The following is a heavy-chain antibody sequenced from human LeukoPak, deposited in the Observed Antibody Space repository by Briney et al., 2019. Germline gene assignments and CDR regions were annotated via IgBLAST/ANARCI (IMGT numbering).Heavy chain of an antibody. CDR3: ARGSGSSWCDD. V-gene: IGHV4-34*01. CDR2: INHSGST. D-gene: IGHD6-13*01. J-gene: IGHJ4*02. Sequence: SETLSLTRAVYVGSFSGYYWSWIRQPPGRGLEWIGEINHSGSTNYNPSLKSRVTISVDTSKNQFSLKLSSVTAADTAVYYCARGSGSSWCDDWGQGALLTVSS. CDR1: VGSFSGYY.